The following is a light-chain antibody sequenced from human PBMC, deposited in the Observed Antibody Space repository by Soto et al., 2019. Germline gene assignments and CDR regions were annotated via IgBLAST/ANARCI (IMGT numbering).Light chain of an antibody. CDR2: GAS. Sequence: PGERATLSCRASQSISSSYLAWYQQKPGQAPRRLIYGASSRATGIPDNFSGSGSGTDFTLTISRLEPEDFAVYYCQQYGSSRWTFGQGTKVEIK. J-gene: IGKJ1*01. CDR1: QSISSSY. CDR3: QQYGSSRWT. V-gene: IGKV3-20*01.